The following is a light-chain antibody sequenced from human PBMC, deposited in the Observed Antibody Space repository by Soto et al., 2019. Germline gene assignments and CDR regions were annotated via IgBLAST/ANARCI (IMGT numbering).Light chain of an antibody. J-gene: IGKJ1*01. CDR2: AAS. Sequence: ELVFTQSPGTLSLSPGDRATLSCRASQSVGSTYLAWYQQKPGQAPRLLIYAASSRATGVPDRFSGSGSGTDFSLTIRRLEPDDFAVYYCQKYGNFWTFGQGTKVDI. CDR1: QSVGSTY. V-gene: IGKV3-20*01. CDR3: QKYGNFWT.